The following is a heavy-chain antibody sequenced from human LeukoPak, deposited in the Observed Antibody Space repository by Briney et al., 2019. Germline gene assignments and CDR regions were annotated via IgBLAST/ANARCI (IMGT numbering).Heavy chain of an antibody. CDR1: GYTFSDYY. CDR3: ARVVLNYFDGSAYYLFDY. Sequence: GASVKVSCKASGYTFSDYYMHWVRQAPGQGLEWMGWINPNSGGTNYAQIFQGRVTMTRDTSISTAYMELSRLTSDDTAVYYCARVVLNYFDGSAYYLFDYWGQGTLVTVSS. V-gene: IGHV1-2*02. D-gene: IGHD3-22*01. CDR2: INPNSGGT. J-gene: IGHJ4*02.